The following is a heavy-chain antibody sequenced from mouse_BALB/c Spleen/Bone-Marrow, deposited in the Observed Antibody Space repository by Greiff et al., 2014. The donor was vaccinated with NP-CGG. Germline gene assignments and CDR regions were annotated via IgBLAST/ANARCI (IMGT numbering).Heavy chain of an antibody. Sequence: VQLQQSGPELVKPGASVKIPCKASGYSLTSYYIHWVKQRPGQGLEWIGWIFPRNGSTKYNEKFKGKATLTADTSSSTAYMQLSSLTSEDSAVYFCARRDYYGSTYGFDYWGQGTTLTVSS. J-gene: IGHJ2*01. CDR2: IFPRNGST. CDR1: GYSLTSYY. V-gene: IGHV1-66*01. D-gene: IGHD1-1*01. CDR3: ARRDYYGSTYGFDY.